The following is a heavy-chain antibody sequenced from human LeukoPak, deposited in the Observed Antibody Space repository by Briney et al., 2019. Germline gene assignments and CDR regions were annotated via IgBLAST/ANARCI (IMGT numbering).Heavy chain of an antibody. J-gene: IGHJ4*02. Sequence: PSETLSLTCTVSGGSISSGGYYWSWIRQHPGKGLEWIGYIYYSGSTYYNPSLKSRVTISVDTSKNQFSLKLSSVTAADTAVYYCARGTEADGSFMFDFWGQGTLVTVSS. D-gene: IGHD5-24*01. CDR3: ARGTEADGSFMFDF. V-gene: IGHV4-31*03. CDR1: GGSISSGGYY. CDR2: IYYSGST.